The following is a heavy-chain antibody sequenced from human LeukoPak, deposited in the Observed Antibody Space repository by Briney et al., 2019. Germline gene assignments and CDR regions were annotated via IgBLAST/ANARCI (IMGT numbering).Heavy chain of an antibody. CDR1: GGSISRGAYY. CDR3: ARELDHASNWFDP. V-gene: IGHV4-61*02. CDR2: ISTTGSA. D-gene: IGHD1-14*01. Sequence: PSETLSLTCTVSGGSISRGAYYWSWIRQSAGKGLEWIGRISTTGSASYNPPLNSRVAISLDTSKSQFSLMLSSVTAADTAVYYCARELDHASNWFDPWGQGILVTVSS. J-gene: IGHJ5*02.